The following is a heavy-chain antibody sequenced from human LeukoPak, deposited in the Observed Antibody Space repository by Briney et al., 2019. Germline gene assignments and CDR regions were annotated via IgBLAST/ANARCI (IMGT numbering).Heavy chain of an antibody. CDR3: ARDDVSGSYFFN. V-gene: IGHV1-69*13. CDR2: IIPIFGTA. CDR1: GGTFSSYA. J-gene: IGHJ4*02. D-gene: IGHD1-26*01. Sequence: SVKVSCRASGGTFSSYAISWVRQAPGQGLEWMGGIIPIFGTANYAQKFQGRVTITADESTSTAYMELSSLRSEDTAVYYCARDDVSGSYFFNWGQGTLVTVSS.